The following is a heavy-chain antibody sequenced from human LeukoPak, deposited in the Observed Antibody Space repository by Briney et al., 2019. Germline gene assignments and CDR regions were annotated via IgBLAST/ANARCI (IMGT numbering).Heavy chain of an antibody. CDR1: GGTFSSYA. D-gene: IGHD3-22*01. CDR2: IIPIFGTA. CDR3: AGDSRSQGDSSGYLYAEYFQH. J-gene: IGHJ1*01. V-gene: IGHV1-69*13. Sequence: SVKVSCKASGGTFSSYAISWVRQAPGQGLEWMGGIIPIFGTANYAQKFQGRVTITADESTSTAYMELSSLRSEDTAVYYCAGDSRSQGDSSGYLYAEYFQHWGQGTLVTVSS.